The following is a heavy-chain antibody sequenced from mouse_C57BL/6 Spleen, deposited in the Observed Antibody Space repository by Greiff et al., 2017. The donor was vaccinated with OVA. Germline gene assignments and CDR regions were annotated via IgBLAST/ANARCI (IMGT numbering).Heavy chain of an antibody. Sequence: EVKLVESGGGLVKPGGSLKLSCAASGFTFSSYAMSWVRQTPEKRLEWVATISDGGSYTYYPDNVKGRFTISRDNAKNNLYLQMSHLKSEDTAMYYCARDKDYDYDWFAYWGQGTLVTVSA. CDR1: GFTFSSYA. V-gene: IGHV5-4*01. CDR3: ARDKDYDYDWFAY. CDR2: ISDGGSYT. J-gene: IGHJ3*01. D-gene: IGHD2-4*01.